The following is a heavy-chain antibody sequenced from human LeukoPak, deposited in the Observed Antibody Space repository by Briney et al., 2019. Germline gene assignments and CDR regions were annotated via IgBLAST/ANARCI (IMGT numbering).Heavy chain of an antibody. J-gene: IGHJ3*02. CDR1: GFTFSSYA. Sequence: QSGGSLRLSCAASGFTFSSYAMSWVRQAPGKGLEWFSAISGSGGSTYYADSVKGRFTISRDNSKNTLYLQMNSLRAEDTAVYYCAKDETTYYDFWSGHDAFDIWGQRTMVTVSS. CDR3: AKDETTYYDFWSGHDAFDI. D-gene: IGHD3-3*01. CDR2: ISGSGGST. V-gene: IGHV3-23*01.